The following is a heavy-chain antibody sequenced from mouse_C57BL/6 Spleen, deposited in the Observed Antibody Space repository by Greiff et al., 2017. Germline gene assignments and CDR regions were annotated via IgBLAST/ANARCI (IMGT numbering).Heavy chain of an antibody. CDR2: IYWDDDK. J-gene: IGHJ3*01. D-gene: IGHD1-1*01. V-gene: IGHV8-12*01. CDR1: GFSLSTSGMG. Sequence: QVTLKESGPGILQSSQTLSLTCSFSGFSLSTSGMGVSWIRQPSGKGLEWLAHIYWDDDKRYNPSLKSRLTISKDTSRNQVFLKITSVDTADTATYYCARIYYYGSSYAYWGQGTLVTVSA. CDR3: ARIYYYGSSYAY.